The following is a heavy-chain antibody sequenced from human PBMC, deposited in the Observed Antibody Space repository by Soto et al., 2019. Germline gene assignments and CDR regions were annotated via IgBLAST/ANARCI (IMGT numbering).Heavy chain of an antibody. CDR2: ILVADST. D-gene: IGHD2-8*02. Sequence: EVQMLESGGGLVQPGGSLRLSCAASGFICSSYDMSWVRQAPGKGLEWVSTILVADSTHYEDSVKGRFTISRDRSKNTVYLQINSLTAGDTAVYYCSKATATGGGAFDICGQGTMVTVSS. CDR3: SKATATGGGAFDI. CDR1: GFICSSYD. J-gene: IGHJ3*02. V-gene: IGHV3-23*01.